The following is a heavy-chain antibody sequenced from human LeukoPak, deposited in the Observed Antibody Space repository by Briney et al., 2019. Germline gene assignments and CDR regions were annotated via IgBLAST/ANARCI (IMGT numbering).Heavy chain of an antibody. CDR3: ASGEGGYSYGPSLGY. D-gene: IGHD5-18*01. J-gene: IGHJ4*02. V-gene: IGHV1-69*05. Sequence: SVKVSCKASGGTFSSYAISWVRQAPGQGLEWMGGIIPIFGTANYAQKFQGRVTITTDESTSTAYMELSSLRSEDTAVYYCASGEGGYSYGPSLGYWGQGTLVTVSS. CDR1: GGTFSSYA. CDR2: IIPIFGTA.